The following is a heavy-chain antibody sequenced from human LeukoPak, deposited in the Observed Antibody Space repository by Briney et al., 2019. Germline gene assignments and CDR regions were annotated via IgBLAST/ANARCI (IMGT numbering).Heavy chain of an antibody. CDR3: ATYYYGSENYYKRFDY. J-gene: IGHJ4*02. Sequence: PGGSLRLSCAASGFTFSSYWMSWVRQTPGKGLEWVANIKQDSNEKYYVDSVKGRFTISRDNAKNSLYLRMNSLRAEDTAVYYCATYYYGSENYYKRFDYWGQGTLVTVSS. V-gene: IGHV3-7*01. CDR1: GFTFSSYW. CDR2: IKQDSNEK. D-gene: IGHD3-10*01.